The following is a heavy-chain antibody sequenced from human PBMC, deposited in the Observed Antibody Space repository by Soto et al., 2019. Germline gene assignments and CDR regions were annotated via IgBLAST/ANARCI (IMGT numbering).Heavy chain of an antibody. CDR2: IYYSGST. J-gene: IGHJ6*02. D-gene: IGHD3-3*01. Sequence: QLQLQESGPGLVKPSETLSLTCTVSGGSISSSSYYWGWIRQPPGKGLEWIGSIYYSGSTYYNPSLKSRVTVAVDTSKNQFSLKLSSVTAADTAVYYCASQSIFGVVTPRTGYYYYGMDVWGQGTTVTVSS. V-gene: IGHV4-39*01. CDR1: GGSISSSSYY. CDR3: ASQSIFGVVTPRTGYYYYGMDV.